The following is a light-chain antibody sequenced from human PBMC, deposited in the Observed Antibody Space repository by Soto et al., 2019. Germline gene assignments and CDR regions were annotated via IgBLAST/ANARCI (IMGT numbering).Light chain of an antibody. J-gene: IGKJ2*01. Sequence: EIVMTQSPATLSVSPGERATLSCRASHSVSSNLAWYQQKPGQAPRLLIYGATTRAAGIPGTFSGSGSGTESTLTISSLQSEDFAVYYCQHYNHCLMYTFGQGTKLEIK. CDR1: HSVSSN. V-gene: IGKV3-15*01. CDR3: QHYNHCLMYT. CDR2: GAT.